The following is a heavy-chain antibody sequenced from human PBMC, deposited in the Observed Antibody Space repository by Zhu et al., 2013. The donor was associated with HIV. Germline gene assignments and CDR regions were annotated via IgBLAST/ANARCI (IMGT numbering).Heavy chain of an antibody. CDR3: AREGTYGGPVTYHYYGLDV. J-gene: IGHJ6*02. CDR2: ISGYNGNT. V-gene: IGHV1-18*01. D-gene: IGHD2-2*01. Sequence: QVHLVQSGVEVKKPGASVKVSCKASGYTFSMHGISWVRQAPGQGLEWIGWISGYNGNTYYAQRFRGXVSMTTDTSTSTAYMELRSLRSDDTAVYYCAREGTYGGPVTYHYYGLDVWAKGPRSPSP. CDR1: GYTFSMHG.